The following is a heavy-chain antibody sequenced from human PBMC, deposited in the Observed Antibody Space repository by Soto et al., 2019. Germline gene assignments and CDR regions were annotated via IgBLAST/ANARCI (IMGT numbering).Heavy chain of an antibody. CDR3: ARVRPICSGGSCYSNYFDY. CDR2: INPSGGST. Sequence: GASVKVSCKASGYTFTSDYMHWVRQAAGQGLEWMGIINPSGGSTSYAQKFQGRVTMTRDTSTSTVYMELSSLRSEDTAVYYCARVRPICSGGSCYSNYFDYWGQGTLVTVSS. V-gene: IGHV1-46*01. CDR1: GYTFTSDY. D-gene: IGHD2-15*01. J-gene: IGHJ4*02.